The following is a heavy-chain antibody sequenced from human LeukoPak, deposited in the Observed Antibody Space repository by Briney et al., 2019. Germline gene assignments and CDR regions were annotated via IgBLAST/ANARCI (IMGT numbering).Heavy chain of an antibody. J-gene: IGHJ4*02. V-gene: IGHV1-2*02. CDR2: INPNNDDT. D-gene: IGHD3-10*01. CDR1: GYTFTGYS. Sequence: ASVKVSCKASGYTFTGYSMHWVRQAPGQGLEWMGYINPNNDDTNYEQKFQGRVTMTRDTSISTAYMELSRLRSDDTAVYYCARGRPMVRSRDVLDDQWGQGTLVTVSS. CDR3: ARGRPMVRSRDVLDDQ.